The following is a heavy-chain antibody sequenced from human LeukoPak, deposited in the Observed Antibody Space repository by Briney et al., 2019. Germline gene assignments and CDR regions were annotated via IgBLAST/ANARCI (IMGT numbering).Heavy chain of an antibody. J-gene: IGHJ4*02. D-gene: IGHD6-19*01. CDR3: ARGARWQWPLDY. Sequence: ASVKVSCKVSGYTLTELSMHWVRQAPGKGLEWMGGFDPEDGETIYAQKFQGRVTMTRDTSTSTVYMELSSLRSEDTAVYYCARGARWQWPLDYWGQGTLVTVSS. V-gene: IGHV1-24*01. CDR1: GYTLTELS. CDR2: FDPEDGET.